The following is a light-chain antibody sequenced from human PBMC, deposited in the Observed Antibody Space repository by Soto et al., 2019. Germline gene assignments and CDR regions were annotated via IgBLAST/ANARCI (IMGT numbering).Light chain of an antibody. CDR3: QQSYSNPWT. Sequence: DIQMTQSPSSLSASVGDRVTITCRASQSISTYLNWYLQKPGKAPKALIFGASSLKSGVPSRFSASGSGTDFTLTISSLQPEDFATYFCQQSYSNPWTFGQGTNVDIK. CDR1: QSISTY. CDR2: GAS. V-gene: IGKV1-39*01. J-gene: IGKJ1*01.